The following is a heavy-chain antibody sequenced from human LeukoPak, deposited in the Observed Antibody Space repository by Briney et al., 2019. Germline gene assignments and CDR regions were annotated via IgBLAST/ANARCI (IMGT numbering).Heavy chain of an antibody. D-gene: IGHD6-13*01. V-gene: IGHV4-38-2*02. CDR2: IYHSGIT. CDR1: DDSISSGFY. J-gene: IGHJ6*03. Sequence: PSETLSLTCTVSDDSISSGFYWGWIRQPPGKGLEWIGSIYHSGITYYNPSLKSRVTISADTSKNQFSLKLSSVTAADTAVYFCARVTGSSWYYSYYMDVWSKGTTVTVSS. CDR3: ARVTGSSWYYSYYMDV.